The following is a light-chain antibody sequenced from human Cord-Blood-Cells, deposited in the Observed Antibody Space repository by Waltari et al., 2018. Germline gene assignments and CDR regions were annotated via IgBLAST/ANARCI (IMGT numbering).Light chain of an antibody. V-gene: IGKV4-1*01. J-gene: IGKJ1*01. CDR2: WAS. Sequence: DIVMTQSPDYLAVSLCERATINCKSSQSVLYSSNNKNYLAWYQQKPGQPPKLLIYWASTRESGVPDRFSGSGSGTDFTLTISSLQAEDVAVYYCQQYYSTPTWTFGQGTKVEIK. CDR1: QSVLYSSNNKNY. CDR3: QQYYSTPTWT.